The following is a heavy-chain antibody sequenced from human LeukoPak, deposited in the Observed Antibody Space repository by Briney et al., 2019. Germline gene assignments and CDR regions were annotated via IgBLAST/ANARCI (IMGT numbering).Heavy chain of an antibody. V-gene: IGHV4-34*01. J-gene: IGHJ4*02. CDR1: GGSFSGYY. CDR3: ARLNKY. Sequence: PSETLSLTCAVYGGSFSGYYWSWIRQPPGKGLEWIGEINHSGSTNYNPSLKSRVTISVDTSKNQFSLKLRSVTAADTAVYYCARLNKYWGQGTLVTVSS. CDR2: INHSGST. D-gene: IGHD1/OR15-1a*01.